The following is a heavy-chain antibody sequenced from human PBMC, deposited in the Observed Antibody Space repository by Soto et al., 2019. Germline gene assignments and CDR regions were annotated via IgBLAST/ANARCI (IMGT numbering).Heavy chain of an antibody. D-gene: IGHD6-19*01. CDR3: ASSSSGWPTPFDY. CDR2: IIPIFGTA. CDR1: GGTFSSYA. V-gene: IGHV1-69*13. Sequence: SVKVSCKASGGTFSSYAISWVRQAPGQGLEWMGGIIPIFGTANYAQKFQGRVTITADESTSTAYMELSSLRSEDTAVYYCASSSSGWPTPFDYWGQGTLVTVSS. J-gene: IGHJ4*02.